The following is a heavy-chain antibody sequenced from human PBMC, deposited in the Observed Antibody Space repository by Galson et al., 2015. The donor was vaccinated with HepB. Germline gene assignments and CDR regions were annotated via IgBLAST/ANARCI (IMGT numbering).Heavy chain of an antibody. Sequence: SVKVSCKASGGTFSSYAISWVRQAPGQGLEWMGGIIPIFGIANYAQKFQGRVTITADKSTSTAYMELSSLRSEDTAVYYCARGIAEGGAFDIWGQGTMVTVSS. V-gene: IGHV1-69*10. CDR1: GGTFSSYA. CDR3: ARGIAEGGAFDI. CDR2: IIPIFGIA. J-gene: IGHJ3*02. D-gene: IGHD6-19*01.